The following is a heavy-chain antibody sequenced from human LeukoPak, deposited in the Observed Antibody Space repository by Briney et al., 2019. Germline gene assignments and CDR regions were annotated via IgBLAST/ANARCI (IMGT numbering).Heavy chain of an antibody. J-gene: IGHJ4*02. V-gene: IGHV1-69*05. CDR3: ARNPTTDERGAGYFDY. CDR2: IIPIFGTA. CDR1: GGTFSSYA. D-gene: IGHD4-17*01. Sequence: SVKVSCKASGGTFSSYAISWVRQAPGQGLEWMGGIIPIFGTANYAQKFQGRVTITTDESTSTAYMELSSLRSEDTAVYYCARNPTTDERGAGYFDYWGQGTLVTVSS.